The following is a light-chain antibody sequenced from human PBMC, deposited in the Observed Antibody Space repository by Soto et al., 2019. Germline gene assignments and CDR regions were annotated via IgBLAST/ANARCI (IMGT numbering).Light chain of an antibody. Sequence: ILLSQSPGTLSVSPGERVTFSCRASQSVSDRSLAWYQHKVGQAPRLLFYRASSRATGVPDRFTVSGSGTEFTLTISRVEPEDLAAYYCHHHGKASERTFGQGTKVEFK. V-gene: IGKV3-20*01. CDR3: HHHGKASERT. CDR1: QSVSDRS. J-gene: IGKJ1*01. CDR2: RAS.